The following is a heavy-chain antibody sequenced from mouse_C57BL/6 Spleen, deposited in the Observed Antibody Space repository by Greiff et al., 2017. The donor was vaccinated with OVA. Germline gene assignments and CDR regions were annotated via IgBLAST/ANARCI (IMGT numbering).Heavy chain of an antibody. CDR1: GFTFSSYT. J-gene: IGHJ2*01. CDR3: ARRDGYFDY. CDR2: ISGGGGNT. V-gene: IGHV5-9*01. Sequence: EVQLVESGGGLVKPGGSLKLSCAASGFTFSSYTMSWVRQTPEKRLEWVATISGGGGNTYYPDSVKGRFTISRDNAKNTLYLQVSSLRSEDTALYYCARRDGYFDYWGQGTTLTVSS. D-gene: IGHD2-3*01.